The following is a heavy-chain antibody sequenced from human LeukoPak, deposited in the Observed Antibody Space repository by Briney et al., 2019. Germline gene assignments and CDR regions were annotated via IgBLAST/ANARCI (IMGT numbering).Heavy chain of an antibody. CDR1: GGSISSYY. J-gene: IGHJ5*02. CDR2: IYYSGST. Sequence: PETLSLTCTVSGGSISSYYWSWIRQPPGKGLEWIGYIYYSGSTNYNPSLKSRVTISVDTSKNQFSLKLSSVTAADTAVYYCARRGYSSSWYYDAGGFDPWGQGTLVTVSS. CDR3: ARRGYSSSWYYDAGGFDP. D-gene: IGHD6-13*01. V-gene: IGHV4-59*01.